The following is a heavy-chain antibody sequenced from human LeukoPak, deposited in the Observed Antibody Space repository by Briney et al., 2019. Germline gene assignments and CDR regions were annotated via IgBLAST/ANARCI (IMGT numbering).Heavy chain of an antibody. CDR3: ASVPSTTEENYYYGMDV. V-gene: IGHV1-69*13. CDR2: IIPIFGTA. J-gene: IGHJ6*04. D-gene: IGHD1-1*01. Sequence: SEKVSCKASGGTFSSYAISWVRQAPGQGLEWMGGIIPIFGTANYAQKFQGRVTITADESTSTAYMELSSLRSEDTAVYYCASVPSTTEENYYYGMDVWGKGTTVTVSS. CDR1: GGTFSSYA.